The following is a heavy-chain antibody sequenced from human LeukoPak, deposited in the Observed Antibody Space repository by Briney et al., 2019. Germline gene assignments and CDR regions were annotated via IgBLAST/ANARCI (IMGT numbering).Heavy chain of an antibody. CDR2: IYYSGST. V-gene: IGHV4-59*08. J-gene: IGHJ3*02. CDR3: ARRVTMIVATDAFDI. Sequence: SETLSLTCTVSGGSISSYYWSWIRQPPGKGLEWIGHIYYSGSTNYNPSLKSRVTISVDTSKNQFSLKLSSVTAADTAVYYCARRVTMIVATDAFDIWGQGTMVTVSS. CDR1: GGSISSYY. D-gene: IGHD3-22*01.